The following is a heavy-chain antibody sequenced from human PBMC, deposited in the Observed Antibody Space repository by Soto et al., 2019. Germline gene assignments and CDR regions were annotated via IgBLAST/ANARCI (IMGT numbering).Heavy chain of an antibody. J-gene: IGHJ4*02. Sequence: PGGSLRLSCAASGFTLSSYGMHWVRQAPGKGLEWVAVIWYDGSNKYYADSVKGRFTISRDNSKNTLYLQMNSLRAEDTAVYYCARSYSSSSDLDYWGQGTLVTVSS. D-gene: IGHD6-6*01. V-gene: IGHV3-33*01. CDR2: IWYDGSNK. CDR1: GFTLSSYG. CDR3: ARSYSSSSDLDY.